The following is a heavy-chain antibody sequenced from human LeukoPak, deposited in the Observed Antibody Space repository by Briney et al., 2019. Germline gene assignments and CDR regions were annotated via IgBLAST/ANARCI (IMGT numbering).Heavy chain of an antibody. CDR3: ARRDRLPHYYGLGSYFNKHFFDY. Sequence: SETLSLTCAVYGGSFSGYYWSWIRQPPGKGLEWIGEINHSGSTNYNPSLKSRVTISVDTSKNQFSLKLSSVTAADTAVYYCARRDRLPHYYGLGSYFNKHFFDYWGQGTLVTVSS. CDR1: GGSFSGYY. CDR2: INHSGST. J-gene: IGHJ4*02. V-gene: IGHV4-34*01. D-gene: IGHD3-10*01.